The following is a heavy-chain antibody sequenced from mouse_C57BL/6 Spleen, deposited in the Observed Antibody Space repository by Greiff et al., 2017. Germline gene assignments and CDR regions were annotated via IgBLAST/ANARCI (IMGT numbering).Heavy chain of an antibody. V-gene: IGHV1-50*01. D-gene: IGHD2-5*01. J-gene: IGHJ2*01. Sequence: QVQLQQPGAELVKPGDSVKLSCKASGYTFTSYWMQWVKQRPGQGLEWIGEIDPSDSYTNYNQKFKGKATLTVDTSSSTAYMQLSSLTSEDSAVYYCATYYSNYFDYWGQGTTLTVSS. CDR1: GYTFTSYW. CDR2: IDPSDSYT. CDR3: ATYYSNYFDY.